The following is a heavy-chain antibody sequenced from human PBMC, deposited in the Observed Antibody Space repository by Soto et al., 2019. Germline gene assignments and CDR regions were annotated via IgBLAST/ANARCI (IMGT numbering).Heavy chain of an antibody. D-gene: IGHD2-15*01. V-gene: IGHV1-18*01. J-gene: IGHJ6*02. CDR3: AREVEVDYYYYGMDV. CDR2: ISAYNGNT. CDR1: GYTFTSYG. Sequence: ASVKVSCKDSGYTFTSYGISWVRQAPGQGLEWMGWISAYNGNTNYAQKLQGRVTMTTDTSTSTAYMELRSLRSDDTAVYYCAREVEVDYYYYGMDVWGQGTTVTVSS.